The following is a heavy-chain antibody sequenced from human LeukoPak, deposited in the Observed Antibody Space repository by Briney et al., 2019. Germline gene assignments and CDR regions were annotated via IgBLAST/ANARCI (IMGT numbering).Heavy chain of an antibody. CDR1: GGSISSYY. CDR2: IYYSGST. Sequence: SETLSLTCTVSGGSISSYYWSWIRQPPGKGLEWIGYIYYSGSTNYNPSLKSRVTISVDTSKNQFSLKLSSVTAADTAVYYCAGVGMKRRIVATTYYYYGMDVWGKGTTVTVSS. CDR3: AGVGMKRRIVATTYYYYGMDV. V-gene: IGHV4-59*01. D-gene: IGHD5-12*01. J-gene: IGHJ6*04.